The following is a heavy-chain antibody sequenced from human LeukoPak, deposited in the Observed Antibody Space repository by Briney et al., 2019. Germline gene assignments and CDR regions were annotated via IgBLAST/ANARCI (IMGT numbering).Heavy chain of an antibody. D-gene: IGHD1-26*01. V-gene: IGHV3-21*04. CDR1: GFTFSSYS. CDR2: ISSSSSYI. J-gene: IGHJ2*01. CDR3: AKDRTVGASYWYFDL. Sequence: GGSLRLSCAASGFTFSSYSMNWVRQAPGKGLEWVSSISSSSSYIYYADSVKGRFTISRDSSKNTLFLHMNTLRAEDTAIYYCAKDRTVGASYWYFDLWGRGTLVTVSS.